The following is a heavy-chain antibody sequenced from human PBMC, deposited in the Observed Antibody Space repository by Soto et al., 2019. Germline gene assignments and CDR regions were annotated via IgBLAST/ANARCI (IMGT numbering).Heavy chain of an antibody. CDR2: ISYSGNI. D-gene: IGHD2-21*01. Sequence: QLQLQESGPGLVKPSETLSLTCTVSGDFISRNVHHWGWIRQPPGKGLEWIAGISYSGNIHYSPSLESRITMSLATSKNPFARKLNSVTASDTAVYYCARLRGLGVVSPYFDFWGQGALVTVSS. CDR3: ARLRGLGVVSPYFDF. V-gene: IGHV4-39*02. CDR1: GDFISRNVHH. J-gene: IGHJ4*02.